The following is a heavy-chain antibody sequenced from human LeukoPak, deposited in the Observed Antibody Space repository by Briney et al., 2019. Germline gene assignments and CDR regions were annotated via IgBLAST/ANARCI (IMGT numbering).Heavy chain of an antibody. D-gene: IGHD2-2*02. J-gene: IGHJ3*02. CDR2: IGAGGGG. CDR1: GFTFSNYA. V-gene: IGHV3-23*01. CDR3: ANILLYRGAFDI. Sequence: PGGSLRLSCVASGFTFSNYAMHWVRQAPGKGLEWVSAIGAGGGGYADSVKGRFAISRDNSKNTLYLQMNSLRAEDTAVYYCANILLYRGAFDIWGQGTMVTVSS.